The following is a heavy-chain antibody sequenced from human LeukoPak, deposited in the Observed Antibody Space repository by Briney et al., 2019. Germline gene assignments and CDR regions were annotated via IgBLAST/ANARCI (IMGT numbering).Heavy chain of an antibody. CDR2: INHSGGT. V-gene: IGHV4-34*01. Sequence: PSETLSLTCTVSGGSISNYYWSWIRQPPVKGLEWIGEINHSGGTNYNPSLKSRVTISVDTSKKQFSLKLSSVTAADTAVYYCARGVDYYGVWGQGTLVTVSS. J-gene: IGHJ4*02. CDR3: ARGVDYYGV. D-gene: IGHD3-10*01. CDR1: GGSISNYY.